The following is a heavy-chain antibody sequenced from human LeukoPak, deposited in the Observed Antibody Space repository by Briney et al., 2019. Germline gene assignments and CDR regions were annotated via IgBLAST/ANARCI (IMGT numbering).Heavy chain of an antibody. CDR2: IYTSGST. J-gene: IGHJ4*02. D-gene: IGHD2-21*02. CDR3: ARVACCGGDCPYYFDY. Sequence: SETLSLTCTVSGGSISSYYWSWIRQPPGKGLEWIGYIYTSGSTNYNPSLKSRVTISVDTSKNQFSLKLSSVTAADTAVYYCARVACCGGDCPYYFDYWGQGTLVTVSS. CDR1: GGSISSYY. V-gene: IGHV4-4*09.